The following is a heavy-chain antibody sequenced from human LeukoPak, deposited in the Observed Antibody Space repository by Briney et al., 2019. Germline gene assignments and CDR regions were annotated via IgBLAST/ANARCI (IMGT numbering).Heavy chain of an antibody. CDR2: ISYTGNT. D-gene: IGHD5-18*01. CDR3: VRVDGSGYSPY. CDR1: GDSMISNSFS. V-gene: IGHV4-39*01. J-gene: IGHJ4*02. Sequence: SGTLSLTCTVSGDSMISNSFSWGWIRQSPGKGLEWIGNISYTGNTHSNPSLKSRVTMSADTSKNQFSLKLSFVTAADTALYYCVRVDGSGYSPYWGQGALVTVPS.